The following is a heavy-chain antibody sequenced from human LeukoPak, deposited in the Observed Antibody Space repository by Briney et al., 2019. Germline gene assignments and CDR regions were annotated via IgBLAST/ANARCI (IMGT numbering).Heavy chain of an antibody. Sequence: GGSLRLSCAASGFTFSSYSMNWVRQAPGKGLEWVSSISGSGSYIYFADSLKGRSTISRDSAKSSLYLQMSGLRAEDTAVYYCARGEYSSGWLIDYWGQGTLVTVSS. CDR2: ISGSGSYI. J-gene: IGHJ4*02. CDR1: GFTFSSYS. D-gene: IGHD6-19*01. CDR3: ARGEYSSGWLIDY. V-gene: IGHV3-21*01.